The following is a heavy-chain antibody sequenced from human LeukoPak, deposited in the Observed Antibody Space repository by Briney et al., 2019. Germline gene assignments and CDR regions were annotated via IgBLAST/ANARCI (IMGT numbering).Heavy chain of an antibody. J-gene: IGHJ4*02. V-gene: IGHV1-18*01. CDR1: GYTFTIYG. Sequence: ASVNVSCKASGYTFTIYGISWVRQAPGQPLEWMGWISAYNGNTNYAQKLQGRVTMTTDTSTSTAYMELRSLRSDDTAVYYCARDVAVGELDYWGQGTLVTVSS. D-gene: IGHD6-19*01. CDR3: ARDVAVGELDY. CDR2: ISAYNGNT.